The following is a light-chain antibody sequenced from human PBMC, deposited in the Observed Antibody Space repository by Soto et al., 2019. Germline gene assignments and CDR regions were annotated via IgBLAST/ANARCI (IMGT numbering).Light chain of an antibody. CDR1: QSIRSNY. CDR3: QQRSNWPRT. Sequence: EIVLTQSPGTLSLSPGERATLSCRASQSIRSNYVAWYQQKPGQGPRLLIYGASSRATGIPDRFSGSGSGTDFTLTISSLEPEDFAVYYCQQRSNWPRTFGQGTRLEIK. CDR2: GAS. V-gene: IGKV3D-20*02. J-gene: IGKJ5*01.